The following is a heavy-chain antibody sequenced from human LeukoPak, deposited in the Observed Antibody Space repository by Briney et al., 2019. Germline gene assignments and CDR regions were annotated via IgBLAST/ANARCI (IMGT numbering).Heavy chain of an antibody. CDR3: ARARLIDVVVPAAMPYYYYYGMDV. J-gene: IGHJ6*02. CDR2: TYYRSKWYN. D-gene: IGHD2-2*01. CDR1: GDSVSSNSAA. Sequence: SQTLSLTCAISGDSVSSNSAAWNWIRQSPSRGLEWLGRTYYRSKWYNDYAVSVKSRITINPDTSKNQFSLQLNSVTPEDTAVYYCARARLIDVVVPAAMPYYYYYGMDVWGQGTTVTVSS. V-gene: IGHV6-1*01.